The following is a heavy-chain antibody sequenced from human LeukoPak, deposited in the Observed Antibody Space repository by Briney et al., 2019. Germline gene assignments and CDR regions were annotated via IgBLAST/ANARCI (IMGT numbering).Heavy chain of an antibody. CDR1: GFTFGSAA. CDR2: ISGSGSTT. J-gene: IGHJ4*02. D-gene: IGHD6-19*01. CDR3: ARDSFGYSSGWYGAYFDY. V-gene: IGHV3-23*01. Sequence: GGSLRLSCKASGFTFGSAAMTWIRQAPGKGLEWVSTISGSGSTTYYADSVKGRFTISRDNSKNTLYLQMNSLRAEDTAVYYCARDSFGYSSGWYGAYFDYWGQGTLVTVSS.